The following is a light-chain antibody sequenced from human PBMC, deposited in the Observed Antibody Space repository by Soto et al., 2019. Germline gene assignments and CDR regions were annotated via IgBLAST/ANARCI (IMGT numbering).Light chain of an antibody. Sequence: EIVLTQSPGTLSLSPGERATLSCRASQSVSSSYLAWYQQKPGQAPRLLIYGTSTRATGIPDRFSGSGSGTDFTLTISSQVPEDFAVYYCHQYAKSPWTFGRGTKVEIK. CDR2: GTS. J-gene: IGKJ1*01. V-gene: IGKV3-20*01. CDR1: QSVSSSY. CDR3: HQYAKSPWT.